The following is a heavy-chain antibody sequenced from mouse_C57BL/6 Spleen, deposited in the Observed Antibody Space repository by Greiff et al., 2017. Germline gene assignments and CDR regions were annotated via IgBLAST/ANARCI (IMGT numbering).Heavy chain of an antibody. CDR2: IYPGSGST. CDR3: ARWGIYYDYDVGFGDY. V-gene: IGHV1-55*01. D-gene: IGHD2-4*01. Sequence: QVQLQQPGAELVKPGASVKMSCKASGYTFTSYWITWVKQRPGQGLEWIGDIYPGSGSTNYNEKFKSKATLTVDTSSSTAYMQLSSLTSEDSAVYYCARWGIYYDYDVGFGDYWGQGTTLTVSS. CDR1: GYTFTSYW. J-gene: IGHJ2*01.